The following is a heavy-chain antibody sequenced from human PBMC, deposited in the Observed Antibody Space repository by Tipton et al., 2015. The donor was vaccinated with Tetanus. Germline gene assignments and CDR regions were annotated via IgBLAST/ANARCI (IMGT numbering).Heavy chain of an antibody. V-gene: IGHV4-4*02. D-gene: IGHD3-22*01. CDR2: IYYSGTT. J-gene: IGHJ6*02. Sequence: TLSLTCDASGGPVSSSNWWSWVRQAPGKGLEWIGEIYYSGTTNYNPSLRSRIIISVDTSKNQFSLILSSVTAADTAVYYCARATPSGSYFVRYYSMDVWGQGTTVVVSS. CDR1: GGPVSSSNW. CDR3: ARATPSGSYFVRYYSMDV.